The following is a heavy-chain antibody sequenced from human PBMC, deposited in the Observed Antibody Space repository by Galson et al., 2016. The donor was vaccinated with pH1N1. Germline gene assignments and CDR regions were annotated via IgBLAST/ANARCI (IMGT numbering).Heavy chain of an antibody. J-gene: IGHJ4*02. V-gene: IGHV1-46*03. D-gene: IGHD3-10*01. CDR2: IDPSNGGT. CDR1: GYIFTSDY. CDR3: IRDRGRLRDF. Sequence: QSGAEVKKPGSSVKVSCKASGYIFTSDYFHWVRQAPGQGLEWMGVIDPSNGGTTFAQKLQSLVTMPRDTSTSTVYMELRGLKAEDTAVYYCIRDRGRLRDFWGQGTLVTVSS.